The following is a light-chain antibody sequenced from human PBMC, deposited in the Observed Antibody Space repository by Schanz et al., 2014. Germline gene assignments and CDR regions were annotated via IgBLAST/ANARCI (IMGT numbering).Light chain of an antibody. J-gene: IGKJ1*01. CDR2: GAS. CDR1: QSVTSSY. V-gene: IGKV3-20*01. Sequence: EIVLTQSPGTLSLSPGERATLSCRPSQSVTSSYLAWYQQKPGQAPRLLIYGASTRATGVPARFSGSGSGTEFTLTISRLEPEDFAVYYCQQCGSSRWTFGQGTKVEIK. CDR3: QQCGSSRWT.